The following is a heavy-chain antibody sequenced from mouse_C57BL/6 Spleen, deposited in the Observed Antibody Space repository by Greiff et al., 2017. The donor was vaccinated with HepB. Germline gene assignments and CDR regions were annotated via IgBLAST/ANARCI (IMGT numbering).Heavy chain of an antibody. D-gene: IGHD1-1*01. J-gene: IGHJ1*03. CDR1: GYTFTSYW. CDR3: ARAYGSSYWYFDV. Sequence: QVQLQQSGAELVKPGASVKLSCKASGYTFTSYWMHWVKQRPGRGFEWIGRIDPNSGGTKYNEKFKSKATLTVDKPSSTAYMQLSSLTSEDSAVYYCARAYGSSYWYFDVWGTGTTVTVSS. CDR2: IDPNSGGT. V-gene: IGHV1-72*01.